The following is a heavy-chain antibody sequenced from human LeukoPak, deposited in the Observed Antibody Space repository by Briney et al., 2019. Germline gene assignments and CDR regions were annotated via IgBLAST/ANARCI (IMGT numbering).Heavy chain of an antibody. CDR3: ARDEHGVGTSGPDY. CDR2: INAYNGHT. Sequence: VSVKVSCKASGYTFANFGFTWVRQAPGQGLEWMGWINAYNGHTNYAQNLQGRVTMTTDPSTRTAYMELRSLRSGDTAVYYCARDEHGVGTSGPDYWGQGTLVTVCS. D-gene: IGHD2-8*01. V-gene: IGHV1-18*01. J-gene: IGHJ4*02. CDR1: GYTFANFG.